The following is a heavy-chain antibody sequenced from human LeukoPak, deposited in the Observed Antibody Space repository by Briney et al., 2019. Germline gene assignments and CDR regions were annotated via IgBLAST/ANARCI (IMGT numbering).Heavy chain of an antibody. J-gene: IGHJ6*03. CDR1: GCSFTDKY. D-gene: IGHD3-22*01. Sequence: GASVKVSCKASGCSFTDKYMHWVRQAPGQGLEWMGWINPNSGGTNYAQKFQGRVTMTTDTSMSTAYMELSRLTSDDTAVYYCTRGSIAYYYMDVWGKGTTVTISS. CDR2: INPNSGGT. V-gene: IGHV1-2*02. CDR3: TRGSIAYYYMDV.